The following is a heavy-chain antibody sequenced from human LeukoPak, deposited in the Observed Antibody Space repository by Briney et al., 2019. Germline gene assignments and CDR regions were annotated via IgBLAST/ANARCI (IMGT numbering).Heavy chain of an antibody. V-gene: IGHV4-39*07. CDR2: IYYSGST. CDR3: ARGRYYDILTGSWDY. D-gene: IGHD3-9*01. J-gene: IGHJ4*02. Sequence: SETLSLTCTVSGGSISSSSYYWGWIRQPPGKGLEWIGSIYYSGSTYYNPSLKSRVTISVDTSKNQFSLKLSSVTAADTAVYYCARGRYYDILTGSWDYWGQGTLVTVSS. CDR1: GGSISSSSYY.